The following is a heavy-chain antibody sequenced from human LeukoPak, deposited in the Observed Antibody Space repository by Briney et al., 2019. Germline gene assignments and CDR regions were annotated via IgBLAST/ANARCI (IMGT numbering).Heavy chain of an antibody. D-gene: IGHD4-17*01. CDR3: ARAHSGDYGSFDY. Sequence: PGGSLRLSCAASGFTFSIYWMHWVRQAPGKWRVWVSYIHRDGSSTTYGDSVKGRLTTSRDNAKNTLYLQMNSLRAEDTAVYFCARAHSGDYGSFDYWGQGTLVTVSS. J-gene: IGHJ4*02. V-gene: IGHV3-74*01. CDR1: GFTFSIYW. CDR2: IHRDGSST.